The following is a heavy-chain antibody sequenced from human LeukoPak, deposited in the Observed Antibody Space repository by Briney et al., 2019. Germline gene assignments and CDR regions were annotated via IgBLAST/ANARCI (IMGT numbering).Heavy chain of an antibody. D-gene: IGHD4/OR15-4a*01. J-gene: IGHJ3*02. V-gene: IGHV3-30*02. CDR2: IRSDGSDK. CDR3: ARGARSSAFDI. Sequence: GGSLRLSCAASGFTFRNYGMHWVRRTPGKGLEWVAFIRSDGSDKYYADSVKGRFTISRDTSRNTLYLQMNSLRADDTAVYYCARGARSSAFDIWGQGTMVTVSS. CDR1: GFTFRNYG.